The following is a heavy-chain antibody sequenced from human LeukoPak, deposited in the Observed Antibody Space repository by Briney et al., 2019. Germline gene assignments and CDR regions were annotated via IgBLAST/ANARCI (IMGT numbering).Heavy chain of an antibody. CDR2: ISYDGSNK. J-gene: IGHJ6*02. CDR3: AKGSQIAVAARAAYYYGMDV. V-gene: IGHV3-30*18. D-gene: IGHD6-19*01. Sequence: GGSLRLSCAASGFTFSSYGMRWVRQAPGKGLEWVAVISYDGSNKYYADSVKGRFTISRDNSKNTLYLQMNSLRAEDTAVYYCAKGSQIAVAARAAYYYGMDVWGQGTTVTVSS. CDR1: GFTFSSYG.